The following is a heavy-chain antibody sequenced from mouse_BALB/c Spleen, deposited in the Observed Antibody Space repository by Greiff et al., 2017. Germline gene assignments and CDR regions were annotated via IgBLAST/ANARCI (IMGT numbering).Heavy chain of an antibody. CDR3: ARDTTGGGDY. D-gene: IGHD1-1*01. Sequence: EVKLQESGAELVKPGASVKLSCTASGFNIKDTYMHWVKQRPEQGLEWIGRIDPANGNTKYDPKFQGKATITADTSSNTAYLQLSSLTSEDTAVYYCARDTTGGGDYWGEGTTLTVST. CDR2: IDPANGNT. J-gene: IGHJ2*01. V-gene: IGHV14-3*02. CDR1: GFNIKDTY.